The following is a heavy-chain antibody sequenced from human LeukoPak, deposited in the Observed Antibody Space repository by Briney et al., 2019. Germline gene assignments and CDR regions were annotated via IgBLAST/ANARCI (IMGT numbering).Heavy chain of an antibody. CDR1: GLTFSSYS. CDR3: ARDHFTSFYYYGMDV. V-gene: IGHV3-21*01. D-gene: IGHD3-3*02. J-gene: IGHJ6*02. CDR2: ISSSSSYI. Sequence: GGSLRLSCAASGLTFSSYSMTWVRQAPGKGLEWVSSISSSSSYIYYADSVKGRFTISRDNAKNSLYLQMNSLRAEDTAVYYCARDHFTSFYYYGMDVWGQGTTVTVSS.